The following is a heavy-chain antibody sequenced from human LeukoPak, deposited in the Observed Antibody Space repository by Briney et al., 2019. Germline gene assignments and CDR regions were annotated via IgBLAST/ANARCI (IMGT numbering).Heavy chain of an antibody. J-gene: IGHJ5*01. Sequence: PGEALKISCKGSGYSFTNYWIGWVRQMPGKGLEWVGIIYPGDSGTRYSPSFQGQVTISADKSISAAYLQWSSLKASDTAMYYCARRGDYCSADNCYPWWFDSWGQGTLVTVSS. CDR1: GYSFTNYW. V-gene: IGHV5-51*01. CDR3: ARRGDYCSADNCYPWWFDS. D-gene: IGHD2-15*01. CDR2: IYPGDSGT.